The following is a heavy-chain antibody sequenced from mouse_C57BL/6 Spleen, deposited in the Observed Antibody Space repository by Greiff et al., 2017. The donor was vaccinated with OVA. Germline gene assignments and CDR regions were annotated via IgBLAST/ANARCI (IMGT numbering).Heavy chain of an antibody. CDR2: IHPNSGST. V-gene: IGHV1-64*01. CDR3: ARSGYYGSSSWFAY. CDR1: GYTFTSYW. Sequence: VQLQQSGAELVKPGASVKLSCKASGYTFTSYWMHWVKQRPGQGLEWIGMIHPNSGSTNYNEKFKSKATLTVDKSSSTAYMQLSSLTSEDSAVYYCARSGYYGSSSWFAYWGQGTLVTVSA. D-gene: IGHD1-1*01. J-gene: IGHJ3*01.